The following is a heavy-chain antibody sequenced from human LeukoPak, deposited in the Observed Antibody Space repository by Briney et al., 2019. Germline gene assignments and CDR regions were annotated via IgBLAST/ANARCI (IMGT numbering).Heavy chain of an antibody. CDR3: ARPYFGGGVY. J-gene: IGHJ4*02. Sequence: GEPLQISCKGSGYSFTSYWIGWVRQMPGKGLGWMGIIYPGDSDTSYSTLFRGDVTISADKSISTAFLQLSSLKGSDTAMYYCARPYFGGGVYWGQGTLVTVSS. CDR1: GYSFTSYW. V-gene: IGHV5-51*01. D-gene: IGHD4-23*01. CDR2: IYPGDSDT.